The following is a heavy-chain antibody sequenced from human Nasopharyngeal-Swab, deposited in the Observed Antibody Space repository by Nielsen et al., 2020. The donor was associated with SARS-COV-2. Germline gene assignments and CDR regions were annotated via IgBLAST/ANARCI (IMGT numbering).Heavy chain of an antibody. CDR1: GDSISSYY. Sequence: SETLSLTCTVSGDSISSYYWSWIRQPPGKGLEWIGYIYYSGSTNYNPSLKSRVTISVDTSKNQFSLKLSSVTAADTAVYYCARDSGPGYSYGSFDYWGQGTLVTVSS. D-gene: IGHD5-18*01. V-gene: IGHV4-59*01. CDR3: ARDSGPGYSYGSFDY. J-gene: IGHJ4*02. CDR2: IYYSGST.